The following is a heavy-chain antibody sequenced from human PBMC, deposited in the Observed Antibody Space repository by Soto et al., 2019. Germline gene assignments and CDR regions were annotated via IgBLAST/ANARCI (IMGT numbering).Heavy chain of an antibody. CDR2: ITSNGDT. CDR3: ARELHGGSYGMDV. CDR1: GFTFSNYD. V-gene: IGHV3-13*01. J-gene: IGHJ6*02. Sequence: EVPLVESGGGLVQPGGSLRLSCAASGFTFSNYDMHWVRQVTGKGLEWVSTITSNGDTYYPGSVKGRFTIAREKAKNSLYLQMNSLSAGDTAVYYCARELHGGSYGMDVWGQGTTVTVSS.